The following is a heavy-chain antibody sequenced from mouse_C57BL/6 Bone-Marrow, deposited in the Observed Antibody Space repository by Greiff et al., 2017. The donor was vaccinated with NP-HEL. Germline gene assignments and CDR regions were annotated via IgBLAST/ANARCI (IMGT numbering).Heavy chain of an antibody. Sequence: QVQLQQSGAELVKPGASVKLSCKASGYTFTSYWMHWVKQRPGQGLEWIGMIHPNSGSTNYNEKFKSKATLTVDKSSSTAYMQLSSLTSEDSAVYYCARKAGSLTADYWGQGTTLTVSS. CDR1: GYTFTSYW. D-gene: IGHD4-1*01. J-gene: IGHJ2*01. CDR3: ARKAGSLTADY. V-gene: IGHV1-64*01. CDR2: IHPNSGST.